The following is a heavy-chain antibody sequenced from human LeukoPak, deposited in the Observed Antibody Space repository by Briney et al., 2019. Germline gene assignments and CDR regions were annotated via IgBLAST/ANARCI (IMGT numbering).Heavy chain of an antibody. D-gene: IGHD5-24*01. Sequence: SETLSLTCTVSGGSISSGDYYWSWIRQPPGKGLEWIGYIYYSGSTYYNPSLKSRVTISVDTSKNQFSLKLSSVTAADTAVYYCAREGDGYNGAFDIWGKGTMVTVSS. V-gene: IGHV4-30-4*01. CDR2: IYYSGST. J-gene: IGHJ3*02. CDR1: GGSISSGDYY. CDR3: AREGDGYNGAFDI.